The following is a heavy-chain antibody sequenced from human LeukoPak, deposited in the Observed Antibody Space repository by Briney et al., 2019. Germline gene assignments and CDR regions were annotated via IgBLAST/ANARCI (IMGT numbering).Heavy chain of an antibody. CDR2: INHSGST. CDR3: ARGEIAAAGTCRFDP. CDR1: GGSFSGYY. Sequence: SETLSFTCAVYGGSFSGYYWSWIRQPPGKGLEWIGEINHSGSTNYNPSLKSRVTISVDTSKNQFSLKLSSVTAADTAVYYCARGEIAAAGTCRFDPWGQGTLVTVSS. V-gene: IGHV4-34*01. J-gene: IGHJ5*02. D-gene: IGHD6-13*01.